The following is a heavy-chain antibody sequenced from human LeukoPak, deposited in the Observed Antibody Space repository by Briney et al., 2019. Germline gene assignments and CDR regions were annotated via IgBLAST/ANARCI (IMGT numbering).Heavy chain of an antibody. Sequence: PGRSLRLSCAASGFTFDDYAMHWVRQAPGEGLEWVSGISWNSGSIGYADSVKGRFTISRDNAKNSLYLQMNSLRAEDTALYYCAKDWSYDSSGADYWGQGTLVTVSS. CDR2: ISWNSGSI. J-gene: IGHJ4*02. D-gene: IGHD3-22*01. CDR3: AKDWSYDSSGADY. V-gene: IGHV3-9*01. CDR1: GFTFDDYA.